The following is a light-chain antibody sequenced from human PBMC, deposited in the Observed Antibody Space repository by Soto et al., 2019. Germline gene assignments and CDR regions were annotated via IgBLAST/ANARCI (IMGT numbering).Light chain of an antibody. V-gene: IGKV3-20*01. Sequence: EIVLTQSPGTLSLSPGESATLSCRASQSVTGTSLAWYRQKPGLAPRLLIYGASSRATGISDRFSGSGSGTDFTLTISRLEPEDFAVYYCQHYGNSPPSTFGQGTRLEIK. J-gene: IGKJ5*01. CDR3: QHYGNSPPST. CDR2: GAS. CDR1: QSVTGTS.